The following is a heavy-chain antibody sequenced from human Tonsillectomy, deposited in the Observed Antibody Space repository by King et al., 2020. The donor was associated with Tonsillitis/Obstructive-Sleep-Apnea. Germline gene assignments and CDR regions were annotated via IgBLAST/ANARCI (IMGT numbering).Heavy chain of an antibody. V-gene: IGHV3-74*01. CDR1: GFTFSNHW. D-gene: IGHD3-10*01. CDR2: IKGDGSDS. Sequence: VQLVESGGDLVQPGGSLRLSCTASGFTFSNHWMHWGRQAPGKGREWVSRIKGDGSDSSYADSVKGRFTISRDNAKNTLYLQMNRLRDEDTAVYYCARDEVYGSGSCGTWGQGTLVTVSS. J-gene: IGHJ5*02. CDR3: ARDEVYGSGSCGT.